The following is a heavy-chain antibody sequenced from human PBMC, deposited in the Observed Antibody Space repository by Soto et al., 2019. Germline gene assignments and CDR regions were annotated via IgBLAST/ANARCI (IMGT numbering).Heavy chain of an antibody. CDR2: INTDNGDA. CDR3: AREERSSSWYRGSYYYYGMDV. J-gene: IGHJ6*02. Sequence: ASVKVSCKASGYTFTSYSIHWVRQAPGQGLEWIGWINTDNGDAKYSQKFQGRVTVTRDTSATTAYMEVSSLRSEDTAVYYCAREERSSSWYRGSYYYYGMDVWGQGATVTVSS. D-gene: IGHD6-13*01. CDR1: GYTFTSYS. V-gene: IGHV1-3*04.